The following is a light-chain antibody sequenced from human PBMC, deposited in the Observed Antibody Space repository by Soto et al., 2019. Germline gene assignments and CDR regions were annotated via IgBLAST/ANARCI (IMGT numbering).Light chain of an antibody. CDR2: ANN. Sequence: QSALTQPPSVSGTPGQTVTISCTGSSSTIGAGYDVHWYQQFPGTAPKLLVFANNNRPAGVPDRFSGSKSGTSASLAITGLQTEDEATYSCQSYHTSLTGVFGTGTKLTVL. CDR1: SSTIGAGYD. V-gene: IGLV1-40*01. CDR3: QSYHTSLTGV. J-gene: IGLJ1*01.